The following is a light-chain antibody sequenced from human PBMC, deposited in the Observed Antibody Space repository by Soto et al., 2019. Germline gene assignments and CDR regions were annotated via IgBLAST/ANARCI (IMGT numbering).Light chain of an antibody. CDR1: QSIVYSDGNAY. V-gene: IGKV2-30*01. CDR3: MQGTHWPPVT. CDR2: KAF. J-gene: IGKJ2*01. Sequence: DVVMTQSPLSLPVTLGQPASISCRSSQSIVYSDGNAYLSWFQQRPGQSPRRLIYKAFNRDSGXPXRXXGSGSGTDFPLKISRVEAEDVGVYYCMQGTHWPPVTFGQGTKLEIK.